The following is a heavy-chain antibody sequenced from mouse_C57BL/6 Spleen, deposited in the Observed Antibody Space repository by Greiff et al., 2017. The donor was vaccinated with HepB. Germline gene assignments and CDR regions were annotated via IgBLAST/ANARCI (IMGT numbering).Heavy chain of an antibody. Sequence: VQLKQSGAELAKPGASVKLSCKASGYTFTSYWMHWVKQRPGQGLEWIGYINPSSGYTKYNQKFKDKATLTADKSSITAYMQLSSLTYEDSAVYYCARSGGDRRYFDVWGTGTTVTVSS. D-gene: IGHD3-1*01. CDR3: ARSGGDRRYFDV. CDR1: GYTFTSYW. J-gene: IGHJ1*03. V-gene: IGHV1-7*01. CDR2: INPSSGYT.